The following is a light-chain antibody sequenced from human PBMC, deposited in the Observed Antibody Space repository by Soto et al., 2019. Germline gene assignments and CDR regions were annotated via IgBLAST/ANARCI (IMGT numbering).Light chain of an antibody. CDR2: DAF. Sequence: EIVLTQSPGTLSLSPGERATLSCMASQSVATYVAWHQQKPGQAPRLLIYDAFNRATGTPARFSGSGSGTDFTLTISSLEPADSAVYYCQQRIKWPITFGQGTRLENK. J-gene: IGKJ5*01. CDR3: QQRIKWPIT. V-gene: IGKV3-11*01. CDR1: QSVATY.